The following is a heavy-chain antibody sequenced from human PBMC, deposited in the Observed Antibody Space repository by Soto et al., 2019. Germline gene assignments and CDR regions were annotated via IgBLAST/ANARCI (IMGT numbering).Heavy chain of an antibody. CDR3: RPGCIVGWFDP. D-gene: IGHD2-8*01. CDR2: ISGSGGST. CDR1: GFTFSSYA. J-gene: IGHJ5*02. V-gene: IGHV3-23*01. Sequence: GGSLRLSCAASGFTFSSYAMSWVRQAPGKGLEWVSAISGSGGSTYYADSVKGRFTISRDNSKNSVTAADTAMYYCARNGDCTRPGCIVGWFDPWGPGTLVTVSS.